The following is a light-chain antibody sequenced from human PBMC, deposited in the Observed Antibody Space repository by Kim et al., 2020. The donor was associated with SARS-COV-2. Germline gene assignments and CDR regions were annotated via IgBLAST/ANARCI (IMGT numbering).Light chain of an antibody. CDR2: DVA. CDR1: SSDIGAYHY. J-gene: IGLJ3*02. V-gene: IGLV2-14*03. CDR3: SSYTVSSSWV. Sequence: QSVLTQPASVSGSPDQSITISCTGTSSDIGAYHYVTWYQQHPGKAPKLIIYDVANRPSGVSSRFSGSKSGNTASLTISGLQAEDEADYYCSSYTVSSSWVFGGGTQLTVL.